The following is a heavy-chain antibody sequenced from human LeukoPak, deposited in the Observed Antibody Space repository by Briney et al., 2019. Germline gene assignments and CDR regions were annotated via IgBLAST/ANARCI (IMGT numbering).Heavy chain of an antibody. J-gene: IGHJ4*02. D-gene: IGHD2-15*01. CDR3: VGEDKY. V-gene: IGHV3-53*01. CDR2: IYSGGGT. Sequence: HPGGSLRLSCAASGLSVSSTYMTCVRQAPGKGLEWVSVIYSGGGTNYADSLKGRFSISRDNSKNTLYLQMSSLRAEDTAVYYCVGEDKYWGQGTLVTVSS. CDR1: GLSVSSTY.